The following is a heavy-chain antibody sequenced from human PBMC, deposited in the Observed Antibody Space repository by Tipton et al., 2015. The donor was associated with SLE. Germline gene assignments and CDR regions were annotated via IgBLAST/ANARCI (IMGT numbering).Heavy chain of an antibody. D-gene: IGHD6-19*01. Sequence: TLSLTCTVSGGSISSNYWNWIRQAPGMGVEWIGYIYYSGGTNYNPSLKSRVTMSVDTSKNQFSLKLTSLTAADTALYYCARNKAVAGTVIEYWGPGTLVTVSS. CDR3: ARNKAVAGTVIEY. CDR1: GGSISSNY. V-gene: IGHV4-59*01. J-gene: IGHJ4*02. CDR2: IYYSGGT.